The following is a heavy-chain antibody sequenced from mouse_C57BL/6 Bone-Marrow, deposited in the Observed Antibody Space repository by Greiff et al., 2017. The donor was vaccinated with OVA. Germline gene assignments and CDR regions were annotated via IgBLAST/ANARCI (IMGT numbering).Heavy chain of an antibody. CDR2: ISDGGSYT. CDR1: GFTFSSYA. Sequence: VQLQQSGGGLVKPGGSLKLSCAASGFTFSSYAMSWVRQTPEKRLEWVATISDGGSYTYYPDNVKGRFTISRDNAKNNLYLQMSHLKSEDTAMYYCARDPSAGRRSMDYWGQGTSVTVSS. CDR3: ARDPSAGRRSMDY. V-gene: IGHV5-4*01. J-gene: IGHJ4*01. D-gene: IGHD3-2*02.